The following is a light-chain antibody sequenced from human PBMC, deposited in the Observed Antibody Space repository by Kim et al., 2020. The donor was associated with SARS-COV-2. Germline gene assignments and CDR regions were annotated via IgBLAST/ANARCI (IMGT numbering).Light chain of an antibody. CDR2: NNN. Sequence: GYDVHWYRQVPGAAPRLLIYNNNKRPSGVPDRFSGSKSGTSASLAITGLQAEDEADYYCQSYDRSLSGVFGGGTQLTVL. J-gene: IGLJ3*02. V-gene: IGLV1-40*01. CDR1: GYD. CDR3: QSYDRSLSGV.